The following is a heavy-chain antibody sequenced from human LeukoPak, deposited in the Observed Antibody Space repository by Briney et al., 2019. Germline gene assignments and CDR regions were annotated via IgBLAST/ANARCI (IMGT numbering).Heavy chain of an antibody. Sequence: SVKVSCKTSGGTFSSYAISWVRQAPGQGLEWMGGIIPIFGTANYAQKFQGRVTITADESTSTAYMELSSLRSEDTAVYYCARDQSSSSWAFDYWGQGTLVTVSS. CDR2: IIPIFGTA. V-gene: IGHV1-69*01. D-gene: IGHD6-13*01. CDR3: ARDQSSSSWAFDY. J-gene: IGHJ4*02. CDR1: GGTFSSYA.